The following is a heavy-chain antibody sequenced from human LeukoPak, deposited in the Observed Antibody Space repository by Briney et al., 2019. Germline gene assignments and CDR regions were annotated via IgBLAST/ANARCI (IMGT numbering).Heavy chain of an antibody. J-gene: IGHJ4*02. Sequence: SETLSLTCGVSGGSITTTNWWNWVRQPPGQGLEWIGEISLSGLTNYNPSLKSRVTVSLDKSKNLLFLKMTSVTAADTAVYYCSRENGAFSPFGYWGQGTLVTVSS. CDR3: SRENGAFSPFGY. V-gene: IGHV4-4*02. D-gene: IGHD2-8*01. CDR1: GGSITTTNW. CDR2: ISLSGLT.